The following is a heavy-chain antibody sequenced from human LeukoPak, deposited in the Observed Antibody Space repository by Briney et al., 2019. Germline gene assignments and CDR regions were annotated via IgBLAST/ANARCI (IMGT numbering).Heavy chain of an antibody. Sequence: SETLSLTCAVYGGSFSGYYWNWIRRPPGKGLEWIGEINHSGSTNYNPSLKSRVTISVDTSKNQFSLKLTSVTAADTAVYYCASPHIAVAGPAFDYWGQGTLVTVSS. J-gene: IGHJ4*02. CDR2: INHSGST. CDR1: GGSFSGYY. CDR3: ASPHIAVAGPAFDY. D-gene: IGHD6-19*01. V-gene: IGHV4-34*01.